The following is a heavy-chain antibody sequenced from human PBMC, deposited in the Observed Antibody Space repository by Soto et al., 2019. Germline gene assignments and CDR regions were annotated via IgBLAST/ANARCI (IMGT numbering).Heavy chain of an antibody. V-gene: IGHV1-18*04. CDR3: AAGSWYYDSSGYHIWDY. J-gene: IGHJ4*02. D-gene: IGHD3-22*01. CDR2: ISAYNGNT. CDR1: GFTFTSYG. Sequence: ASAKVSCKASGFTFTSYGISWVRQAPVQGLEWMGWISAYNGNTNYAQKFQERVTITRDMSTSTAYMELSSLRSEDTAVYYCAAGSWYYDSSGYHIWDYWGQGTLVTVS.